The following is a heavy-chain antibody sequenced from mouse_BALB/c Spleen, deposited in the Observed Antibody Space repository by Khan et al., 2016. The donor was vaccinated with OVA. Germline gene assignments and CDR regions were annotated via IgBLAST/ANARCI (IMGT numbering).Heavy chain of an antibody. Sequence: QLEESGPGLVKPSQSLSLTCTVTGYSFTSGYAWYWIRQFPGNKLGWMVYISYSGGTLYNPSLKSRVSLTRDTSKIQVFLQLNSVTTEDTATYYCARGNYYGYYFDYWGQGTPLTVSS. CDR2: ISYSGGT. J-gene: IGHJ2*01. D-gene: IGHD1-1*01. V-gene: IGHV3-2*02. CDR3: ARGNYYGYYFDY. CDR1: GYSFTSGYA.